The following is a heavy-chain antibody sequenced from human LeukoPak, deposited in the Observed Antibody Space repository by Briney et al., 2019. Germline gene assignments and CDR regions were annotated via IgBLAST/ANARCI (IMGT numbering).Heavy chain of an antibody. CDR3: ARHTDDYVWGSYRGNFDY. J-gene: IGHJ4*02. V-gene: IGHV4-59*08. CDR2: IYYSGST. CDR1: GGSISSYY. Sequence: SETLSLTCTVSGGSISSYYWSWIRQPPGKGLEWIGYIYYSGSTNYNPSLKSRVTISVDTSKNQFSLKLSSVTAADTAAYYCARHTDDYVWGSYRGNFDYWGQGTLVTVSS. D-gene: IGHD3-16*02.